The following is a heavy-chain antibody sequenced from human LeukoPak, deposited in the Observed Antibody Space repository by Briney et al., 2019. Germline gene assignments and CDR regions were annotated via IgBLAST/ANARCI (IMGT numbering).Heavy chain of an antibody. CDR1: GGSISSYY. D-gene: IGHD3-22*01. Sequence: KPSETLSLTCTVSGGSISSYYWGWIRQPPGKGLEWIGGVYHSGSTYYNPSLKSRVTMSVDTSKNQFSLKLSSVTAADTAVYYCARVGPYYYDSSGFPYFDYWGQGTLVTVSS. V-gene: IGHV4-59*08. CDR2: VYHSGST. CDR3: ARVGPYYYDSSGFPYFDY. J-gene: IGHJ4*02.